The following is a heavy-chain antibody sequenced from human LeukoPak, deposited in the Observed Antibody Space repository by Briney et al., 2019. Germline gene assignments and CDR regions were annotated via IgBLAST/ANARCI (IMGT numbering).Heavy chain of an antibody. CDR2: TNPSGGST. CDR3: ARDRTYYYGSGSYYDYYYGMDV. J-gene: IGHJ6*04. CDR1: GYTFTSYY. Sequence: ASVKVSCKASGYTFTSYYMHWVRQAPGQGLEWMGITNPSGGSTSYAQKFQGRVTMTRDTSTSTVYMELSSLRSEDTAVYYCARDRTYYYGSGSYYDYYYGMDVWGKGTTVTVSS. V-gene: IGHV1-46*01. D-gene: IGHD3-10*01.